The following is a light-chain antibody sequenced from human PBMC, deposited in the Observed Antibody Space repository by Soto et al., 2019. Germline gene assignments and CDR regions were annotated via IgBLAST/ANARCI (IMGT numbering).Light chain of an antibody. CDR1: RSISSSY. Sequence: DIVLTQSTGTLSLSPGERATLSCRSSRSISSSYLAWYQQKPGQAPRLLIYGASSRATDIPDRFSGSGSWTDFTLTISRLEPEDFAVYYCQQYGSSLIYTFGQGTKLEMK. CDR3: QQYGSSLIYT. CDR2: GAS. V-gene: IGKV3-20*01. J-gene: IGKJ2*01.